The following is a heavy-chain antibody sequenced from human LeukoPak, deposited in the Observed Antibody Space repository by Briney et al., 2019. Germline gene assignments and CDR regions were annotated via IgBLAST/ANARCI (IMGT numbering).Heavy chain of an antibody. J-gene: IGHJ6*03. CDR2: MYYRGST. Sequence: SETLSLTCTVSGGSISSSSHYWGWIRQPPGKGLEWIGSMYYRGSTYHNPSLKSRVTISVDTSKNQFSLKLSSVTAADTAVYYCAREAAAGTIYYYYYMDVWGKGTTVTVSS. D-gene: IGHD6-13*01. CDR3: AREAAAGTIYYYYYMDV. V-gene: IGHV4-39*07. CDR1: GGSISSSSHY.